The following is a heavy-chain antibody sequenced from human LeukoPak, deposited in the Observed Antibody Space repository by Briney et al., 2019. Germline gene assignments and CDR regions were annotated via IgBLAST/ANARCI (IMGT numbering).Heavy chain of an antibody. CDR2: ISNTGGST. D-gene: IGHD2-15*01. Sequence: PGGSLRLSCAASGFTFSSYAMNWVRQAPGQGLEWVSAISNTGGSTYYADSVKGRFTISRDNSKNTLHLQMNSLRADDTAGYYCAKSAKTKVSGGSCYDYWGQGSLVTVSS. J-gene: IGHJ4*02. V-gene: IGHV3-23*01. CDR1: GFTFSSYA. CDR3: AKSAKTKVSGGSCYDY.